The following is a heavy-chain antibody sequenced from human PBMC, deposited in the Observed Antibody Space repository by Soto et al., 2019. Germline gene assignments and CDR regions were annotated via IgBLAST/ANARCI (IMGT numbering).Heavy chain of an antibody. J-gene: IGHJ6*02. D-gene: IGHD6-13*01. CDR1: GDSVSSNSAA. Sequence: PSQPLSLTCAISGDSVSSNSAAWNWIRQSPSRGLEWLGRTYYRSKWYNDYAVSVKSRITINPDTSKNQFSLQLNSVTPEDTAVYYCARGMSSSFEGPGGDGMDVWGQGTTVTVSS. CDR2: TYYRSKWYN. CDR3: ARGMSSSFEGPGGDGMDV. V-gene: IGHV6-1*01.